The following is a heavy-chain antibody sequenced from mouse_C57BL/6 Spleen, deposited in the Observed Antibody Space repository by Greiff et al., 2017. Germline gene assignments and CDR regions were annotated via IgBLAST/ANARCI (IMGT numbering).Heavy chain of an antibody. Sequence: EVKLQESGPGLVKPSQSLSLTCSVTGYSITSGYYWNWIRQFPGNKLEWMGYISYDGSNNYNPSLKNRISITRDTSKNQFFLKLNSVTTEDTATYYCARVGSSGAFAYWGQGTLVTVSA. CDR1: GYSITSGYY. CDR3: ARVGSSGAFAY. D-gene: IGHD3-2*02. V-gene: IGHV3-6*01. J-gene: IGHJ3*01. CDR2: ISYDGSN.